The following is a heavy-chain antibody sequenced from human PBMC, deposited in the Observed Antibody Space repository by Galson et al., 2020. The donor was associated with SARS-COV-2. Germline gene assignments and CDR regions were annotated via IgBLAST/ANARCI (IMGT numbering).Heavy chain of an antibody. V-gene: IGHV3-48*03. J-gene: IGHJ6*02. D-gene: IGHD1-20*01. CDR1: GFTLSRFE. CDR2: ISSSGSAI. CDR3: AREVNCCDYGIEF. Sequence: TGGPLRLSCAASGFTLSRFEMNWVRQVPGNGLEWVSSISSSGSAIYYADSVRGRFTISRDNAKNPLFLQMNSLRAEDTAVYYCAREVNCCDYGIEFWGQGTTVTVSS.